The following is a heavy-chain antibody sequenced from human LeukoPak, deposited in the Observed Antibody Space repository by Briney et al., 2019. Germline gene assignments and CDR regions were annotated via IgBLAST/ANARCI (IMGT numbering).Heavy chain of an antibody. CDR2: IWYDGSNK. Sequence: GGSLRLSCAASGFTFSSYGMHWVRQAPGKGLEWVAVIWYDGSNKYYADSVKGRFTISRDNSKNTLYLQMNSLRAEDTAVYYCPREVIVVVTAIRKDNWFDPWGQGTLVTVSS. CDR1: GFTFSSYG. V-gene: IGHV3-33*01. CDR3: PREVIVVVTAIRKDNWFDP. J-gene: IGHJ5*02. D-gene: IGHD2-21*02.